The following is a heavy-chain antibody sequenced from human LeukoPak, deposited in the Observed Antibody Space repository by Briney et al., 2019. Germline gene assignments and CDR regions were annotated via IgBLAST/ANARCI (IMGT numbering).Heavy chain of an antibody. Sequence: SQTLSLTCAISGDSVSRDSIDWNWIRQSPSRGLEWLGRTYYKSAWYNDYAVSVKGRIIINPDTSKNQFSLQLNSVTPEDTAVYYCARGTGWPQFDYWGQGNLVTVSS. D-gene: IGHD6-19*01. V-gene: IGHV6-1*01. J-gene: IGHJ4*02. CDR1: GDSVSRDSID. CDR3: ARGTGWPQFDY. CDR2: TYYKSAWYN.